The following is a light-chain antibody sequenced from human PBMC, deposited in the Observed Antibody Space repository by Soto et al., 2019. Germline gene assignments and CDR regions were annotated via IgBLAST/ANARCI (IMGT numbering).Light chain of an antibody. V-gene: IGLV1-40*01. CDR1: SSNIGAGYD. CDR3: QSYDPTLRTSL. CDR2: SNN. J-gene: IGLJ2*01. Sequence: QSVLTQPPSVSGAPGQRVNISCTGTSSNIGAGYDVHWYQHLPGTAPKLLIHSNNNRPSGVPDRFSGSKSGTSASLAIAGLQADDEADYYCQSYDPTLRTSLFGGGTKLTVL.